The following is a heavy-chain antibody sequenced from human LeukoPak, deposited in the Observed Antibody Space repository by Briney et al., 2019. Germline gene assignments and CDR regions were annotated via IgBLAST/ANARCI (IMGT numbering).Heavy chain of an antibody. J-gene: IGHJ4*02. CDR2: ISGSGGNT. CDR3: ARRSITMVRGSHYYFDY. D-gene: IGHD3-10*01. Sequence: GGSLRLSCAASGFTFRNYAMSWVRQAPGKGLEWVSAISGSGGNTYYADYVMGRFSISRDNSKNTLYLQMNSLRADDTAVYFCARRSITMVRGSHYYFDYWGRGTLVTVSS. V-gene: IGHV3-23*01. CDR1: GFTFRNYA.